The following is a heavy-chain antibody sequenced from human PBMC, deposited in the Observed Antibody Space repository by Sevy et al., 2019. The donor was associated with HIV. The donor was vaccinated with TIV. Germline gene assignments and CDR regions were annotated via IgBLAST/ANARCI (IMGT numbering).Heavy chain of an antibody. CDR1: GFTFSNYG. Sequence: GGSLRLSCAASGFTFSNYGIHWVRQAPGKGLEWLAAISYGGTNKYYTDSVKGRFTISRDNSKNTLYLQMNSLRAEDTAVYYCASLPNNYYDSGGFSGNDAFDIWGQGTMVTVSS. V-gene: IGHV3-30*03. CDR3: ASLPNNYYDSGGFSGNDAFDI. J-gene: IGHJ3*02. D-gene: IGHD3-22*01. CDR2: ISYGGTNK.